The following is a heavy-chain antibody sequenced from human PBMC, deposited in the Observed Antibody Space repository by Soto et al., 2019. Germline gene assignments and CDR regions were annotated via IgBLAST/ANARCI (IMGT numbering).Heavy chain of an antibody. CDR2: INHSGST. Sequence: QVQLQQWGAGLLKPSETLSLTCAVYGGSFSGYYWSWIRQPPGKGLEWIGEINHSGSTNYNPSLKSRVTXSXDAXKNQFSLKLSSVTAADTAVYYCARVSGIYYYGMDVWGQGTTVTVSS. CDR3: ARVSGIYYYGMDV. D-gene: IGHD3-10*01. V-gene: IGHV4-34*01. CDR1: GGSFSGYY. J-gene: IGHJ6*02.